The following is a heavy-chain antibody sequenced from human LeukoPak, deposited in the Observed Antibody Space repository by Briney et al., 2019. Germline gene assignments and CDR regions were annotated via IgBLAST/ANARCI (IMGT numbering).Heavy chain of an antibody. V-gene: IGHV3-66*01. CDR2: IYSGGST. J-gene: IGHJ4*02. D-gene: IGHD3-22*01. CDR3: ARDDSSGYDY. CDR1: GFTVSSNY. Sequence: HAGGSLRLSCAASGFTVSSNYMSWVRQAPGKGLEWVSVIYSGGSTYYADSVKGRFTISRDNSKNTLYLQMNSLRAEDTAVYYCARDDSSGYDYWGQGTLVTVSS.